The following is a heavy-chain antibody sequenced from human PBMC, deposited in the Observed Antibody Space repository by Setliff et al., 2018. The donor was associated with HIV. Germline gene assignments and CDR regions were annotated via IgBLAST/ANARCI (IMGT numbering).Heavy chain of an antibody. V-gene: IGHV4-39*01. J-gene: IGHJ4*02. CDR2: TDYNEIT. D-gene: IGHD3-3*01. CDR3: ACLFRLSGFWISFLPDY. CDR1: GGSFTDIGGSFTDYY. Sequence: SETLSLTCAVFGGSFTDIGGSFTDYYWIWIRQPPGKGLEWIGSTDYNEITYYNPSLKSRVTLSVDTPKHQFSLYLSSVTASDTAVYYCACLFRLSGFWISFLPDYWGQGILVTVSS.